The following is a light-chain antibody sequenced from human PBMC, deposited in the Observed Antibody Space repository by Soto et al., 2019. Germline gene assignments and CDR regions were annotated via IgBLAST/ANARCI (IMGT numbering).Light chain of an antibody. J-gene: IGKJ1*01. Sequence: EIVLTQSPGTLSLSPGERATLSCRASQSVSSSYLAWYQQKPGQAPRXXIYGASSRATGIPDRFSGSGSGTDFSLTISRLEPEDFAVYYCHQYASSPWTFGQGTKVDIK. V-gene: IGKV3-20*01. CDR1: QSVSSSY. CDR3: HQYASSPWT. CDR2: GAS.